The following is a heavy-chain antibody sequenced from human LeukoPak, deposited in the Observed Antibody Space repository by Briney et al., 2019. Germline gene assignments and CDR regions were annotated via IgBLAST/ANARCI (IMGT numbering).Heavy chain of an antibody. V-gene: IGHV4-59*01. CDR3: ARVTGYTIEDYFDY. D-gene: IGHD3-9*01. CDR1: GGSISSYY. J-gene: IGHJ4*02. Sequence: SETLSLTCTVSGGSISSYYWSWIRQPPGKGLEWVGYIYYSGSTNYNPSLKSRVTISVKTSKNQFSLKLRSVTAADTAVYYCARVTGYTIEDYFDYWGQGTLVTVSS. CDR2: IYYSGST.